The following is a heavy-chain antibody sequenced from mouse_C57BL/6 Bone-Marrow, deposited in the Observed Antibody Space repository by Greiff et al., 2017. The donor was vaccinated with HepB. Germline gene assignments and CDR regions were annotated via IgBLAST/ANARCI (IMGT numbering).Heavy chain of an antibody. CDR3: ARHGGYYGSSYNAMDY. V-gene: IGHV5-2*01. D-gene: IGHD1-1*01. J-gene: IGHJ4*01. CDR1: EYEFPSHD. Sequence: EVHLVESGGGLVQPGESLKLSCESNEYEFPSHDMSWVRKTPEKRLELVAAINSDGGSTYYPDTMERRFIISRDNTKKTLYLQMSSLRSEDTALYYCARHGGYYGSSYNAMDYWGQGTSVTVSS. CDR2: INSDGGST.